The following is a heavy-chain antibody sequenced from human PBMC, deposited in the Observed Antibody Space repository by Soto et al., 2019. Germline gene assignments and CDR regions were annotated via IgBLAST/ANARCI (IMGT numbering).Heavy chain of an antibody. Sequence: SETLSLTCTVSGGSISSYYWSWIRQPPGKGLEWIGYIYYSGSTNYNPSLKSRVTISVDTSKNQFSLKLSSVTAADTAVYYCARDRSWLTRPDAFDIWGQGTMVTVSS. CDR3: ARDRSWLTRPDAFDI. CDR1: GGSISSYY. J-gene: IGHJ3*02. CDR2: IYYSGST. D-gene: IGHD1-26*01. V-gene: IGHV4-59*01.